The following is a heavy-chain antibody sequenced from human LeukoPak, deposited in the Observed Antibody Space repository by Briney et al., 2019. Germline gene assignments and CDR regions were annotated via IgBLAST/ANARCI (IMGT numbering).Heavy chain of an antibody. Sequence: ASVKVSCKASGYTFTDYHMHWVRQAPGQGLEWMGWINPNSGGTNYAQKFQGRVTMTRDTSISTAYMELSRLRSDDTAVYYCARASYYYDSSGYPGYYFDYWGQGTLVTVSS. CDR3: ARASYYYDSSGYPGYYFDY. V-gene: IGHV1-2*02. CDR1: GYTFTDYH. J-gene: IGHJ4*02. CDR2: INPNSGGT. D-gene: IGHD3-22*01.